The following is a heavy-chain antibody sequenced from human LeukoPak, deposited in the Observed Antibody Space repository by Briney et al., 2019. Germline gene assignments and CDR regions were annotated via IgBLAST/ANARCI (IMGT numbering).Heavy chain of an antibody. CDR2: INQSGST. J-gene: IGHJ6*04. CDR3: ARGLWFGELLWMNYYYGMDV. D-gene: IGHD3-10*01. Sequence: PSETLSLTCAVYGGSFSGYYWSWIRQPPGKGLEWIGEINQSGSTNYNPSLKSRVTISVDTSKNQFSLKLSSVTAADTAVYYCARGLWFGELLWMNYYYGMDVWGKGTTVTVSS. V-gene: IGHV4-34*01. CDR1: GGSFSGYY.